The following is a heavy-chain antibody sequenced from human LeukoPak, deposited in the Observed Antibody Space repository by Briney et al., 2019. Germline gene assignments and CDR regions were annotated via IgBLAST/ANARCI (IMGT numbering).Heavy chain of an antibody. CDR1: GFTFSSYE. CDR3: ARGSGTYYDFDY. CDR2: ISSSSSYI. Sequence: PGGALRLSCAASGFTFSSYEMNWVRQAPGKGLEWVSSISSSSSYIYYADSVKGRFTISRDNAKNSLYLQMNSLRAEDTAVYYCARGSGTYYDFDYWGQGTLVTVSS. V-gene: IGHV3-21*01. D-gene: IGHD3-10*01. J-gene: IGHJ4*02.